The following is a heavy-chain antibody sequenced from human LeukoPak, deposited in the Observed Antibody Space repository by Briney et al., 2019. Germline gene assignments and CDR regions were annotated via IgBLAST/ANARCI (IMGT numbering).Heavy chain of an antibody. CDR2: INPSGGSK. D-gene: IGHD5-24*01. Sequence: GASVKVSCTGSGYTSTSYYMHWVRQAPGQGLEWMGIINPSGGSKSYAQKFQGRVTMTRDTSPSTGHMEVSRLGSEEQAGGYCARDGGGDGYNDDYWGPGTLVSVSS. V-gene: IGHV1-46*01. CDR1: GYTSTSYY. J-gene: IGHJ4*02. CDR3: ARDGGGDGYNDDY.